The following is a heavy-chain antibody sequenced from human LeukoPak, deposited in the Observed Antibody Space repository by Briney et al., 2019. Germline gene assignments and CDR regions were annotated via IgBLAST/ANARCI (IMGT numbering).Heavy chain of an antibody. V-gene: IGHV3-7*01. CDR2: IKQDGSEI. D-gene: IGHD1-26*01. J-gene: IGHJ4*02. CDR3: ARPSLNTGSYFDY. Sequence: PGGSLRLSCAASGFTFSSYAMSWVRQAPGKGPEWVANIKQDGSEIYYVDSVRGRFTISRDNAKNSLYLQMNSLRAEDTAVYYCARPSLNTGSYFDYWGQGILVSVSS. CDR1: GFTFSSYA.